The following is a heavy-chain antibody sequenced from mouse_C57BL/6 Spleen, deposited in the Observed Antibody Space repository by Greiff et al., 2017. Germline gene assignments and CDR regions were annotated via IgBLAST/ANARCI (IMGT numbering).Heavy chain of an antibody. J-gene: IGHJ4*01. CDR2: IYPGSGST. V-gene: IGHV1-55*01. CDR3: ARTITTVVATPDYYAMDY. Sequence: VQLQQPGAELVKPGASVKMSCKASGYTFTSYWITWVKQRPGQGLEWIGDIYPGSGSTNYNEKFKSKATLTVDTTSSTAYMQLSSLTSEDSAVYYCARTITTVVATPDYYAMDYWGQGTSVTVSS. D-gene: IGHD1-1*01. CDR1: GYTFTSYW.